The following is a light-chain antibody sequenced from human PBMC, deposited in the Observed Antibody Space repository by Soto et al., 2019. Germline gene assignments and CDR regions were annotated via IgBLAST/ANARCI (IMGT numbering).Light chain of an antibody. Sequence: DIQMTQSPSTLSARVGDRVTITCRASQTIDTWVAWLQQKPGKAPKLLIYRASILQTGVPARFSGSGSGTEFTLTIGGLQPDDFATYYCQQYNTYWTFGQGTKV. CDR2: RAS. V-gene: IGKV1-5*03. CDR3: QQYNTYWT. CDR1: QTIDTW. J-gene: IGKJ1*01.